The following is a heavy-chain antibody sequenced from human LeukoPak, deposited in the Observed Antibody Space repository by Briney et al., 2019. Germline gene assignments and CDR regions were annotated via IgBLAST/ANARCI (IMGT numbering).Heavy chain of an antibody. CDR3: IKDLRLDLHFDTFEI. V-gene: IGHV3-9*01. Sequence: GRSLRLSCEASGFTFDDYAMHWVRQAPGKGLEWVSSISWDSGSRVYADSVKGRFTISRDNAKNSLYLQMNSLTSEDTASYYCIKDLRLDLHFDTFEIWGQGTMVTVSS. D-gene: IGHD1-7*01. CDR1: GFTFDDYA. CDR2: ISWDSGSR. J-gene: IGHJ3*02.